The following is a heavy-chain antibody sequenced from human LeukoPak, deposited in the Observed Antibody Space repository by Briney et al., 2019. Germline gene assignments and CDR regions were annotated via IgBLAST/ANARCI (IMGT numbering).Heavy chain of an antibody. J-gene: IGHJ6*02. V-gene: IGHV3-30*18. Sequence: GGSLRLSCAASGFTFSSYGMHWVRQAPGKGLEWVAVISYDGSNKYYADSVQGRFTISRDNSKNTLYLQMNSLRAENTAVYYCAKAEGGYYYYGMDVWGQGTTVTVSS. CDR2: ISYDGSNK. CDR3: AKAEGGYYYYGMDV. CDR1: GFTFSSYG. D-gene: IGHD1-14*01.